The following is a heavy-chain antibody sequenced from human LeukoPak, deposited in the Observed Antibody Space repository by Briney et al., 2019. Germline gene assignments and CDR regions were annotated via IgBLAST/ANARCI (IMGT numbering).Heavy chain of an antibody. Sequence: PGGSLRLSCTVSGFTLSSYEMTWFRQAPGKGLEWVSSIGYGGADSHYADSVKGRFTISRDNSKNTLYLQMNSLRAEDTAVYYCARESRGAVDYWGQGTLVTVSS. V-gene: IGHV3-23*01. D-gene: IGHD1-26*01. CDR2: IGYGGADS. CDR3: ARESRGAVDY. CDR1: GFTLSSYE. J-gene: IGHJ4*02.